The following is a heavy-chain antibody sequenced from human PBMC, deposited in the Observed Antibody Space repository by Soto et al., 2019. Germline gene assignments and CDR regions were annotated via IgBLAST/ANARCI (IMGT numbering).Heavy chain of an antibody. J-gene: IGHJ4*02. V-gene: IGHV3-53*01. Sequence: GGSLRLSCAASGLTVSSNYMSWVRQAPGKGLEWVSVLYSGGNTYYADSVKGRFTISRDKSKNTLYLQMNSLRAEDTAVYYCARGLYDYVWESSAQFTCWGQGTMVTVSS. CDR1: GLTVSSNY. CDR3: ARGLYDYVWESSAQFTC. CDR2: LYSGGNT. D-gene: IGHD3-16*01.